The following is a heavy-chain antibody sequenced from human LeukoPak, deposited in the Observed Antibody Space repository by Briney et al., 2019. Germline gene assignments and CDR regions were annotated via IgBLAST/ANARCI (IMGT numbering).Heavy chain of an antibody. CDR2: ISYDGSNK. CDR1: GFTFSSYG. J-gene: IGHJ4*02. V-gene: IGHV3-30*04. D-gene: IGHD1-26*01. Sequence: PGRSLRLSCAASGFTFSSYGMHWVRQAPGKGLEWAAVISYDGSNKYYADSVKGRFTISRDNSKNTLYLQMTSLRAEDTAVYYCAKEGGSYYRYFDYWGQGTLVTISS. CDR3: AKEGGSYYRYFDY.